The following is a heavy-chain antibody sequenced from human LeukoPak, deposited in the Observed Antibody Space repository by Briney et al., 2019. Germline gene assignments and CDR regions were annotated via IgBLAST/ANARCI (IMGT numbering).Heavy chain of an antibody. D-gene: IGHD2-2*02. Sequence: NTSETLSLTCTVSGGSIANYYWSWIRQPPGKGLEWVGYIYYSGSTNYNPSLKSRVTISVDTSKNQFSLKLSSVIAADTAVYYCAREGGYCNSGYCYISLDYWGQGALLTVSS. CDR1: GGSIANYY. V-gene: IGHV4-59*12. CDR2: IYYSGST. CDR3: AREGGYCNSGYCYISLDY. J-gene: IGHJ4*02.